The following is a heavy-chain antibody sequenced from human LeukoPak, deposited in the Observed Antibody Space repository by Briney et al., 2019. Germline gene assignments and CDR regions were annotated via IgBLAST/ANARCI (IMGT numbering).Heavy chain of an antibody. CDR1: GFSFSSHW. J-gene: IGHJ3*02. D-gene: IGHD4/OR15-4a*01. CDR3: ARVLNDAFDI. CDR2: IYSGGST. Sequence: PGGSLRLSCAASGFSFSSHWMHWVRQVPGKGLEWVSVIYSGGSTYYADSVKGRFTISRDNSKNTLYLQMNSLRAEDTAVYYCARVLNDAFDIWGQGTMVTVSS. V-gene: IGHV3-66*01.